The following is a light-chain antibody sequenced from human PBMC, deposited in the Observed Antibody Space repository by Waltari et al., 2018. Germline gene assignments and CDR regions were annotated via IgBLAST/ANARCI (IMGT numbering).Light chain of an antibody. V-gene: IGLV3-1*01. CDR3: QAWDSRTAV. Sequence: SYELTQPHSVSVSPGQRASITCSGDTVWEKYASWYQQHPVQSPVVIIYQDTKRPSEIPERFSGSNSGNTATLSISGTQAMDEADYYCQAWDSRTAVFGGGPKLTAL. J-gene: IGLJ2*01. CDR1: TVWEKY. CDR2: QDT.